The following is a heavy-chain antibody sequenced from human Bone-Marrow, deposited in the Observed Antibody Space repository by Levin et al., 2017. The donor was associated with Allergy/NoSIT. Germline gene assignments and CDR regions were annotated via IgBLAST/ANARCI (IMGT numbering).Heavy chain of an antibody. J-gene: IGHJ4*02. D-gene: IGHD1-26*01. CDR2: VFHTGTT. V-gene: IGHV4-38-2*02. Sequence: PSETLSLTCSVSGYTIRSAYYWGWIRQTPGKGLEWIGSVFHTGTTSYNPSLQSRVTMSRDTSKNHFSLQLRSVTAADTAIYYCVRDGGYQLLPLLSYFDYWGQGVLVTVSS. CDR1: GYTIRSAYY. CDR3: VRDGGYQLLPLLSYFDY.